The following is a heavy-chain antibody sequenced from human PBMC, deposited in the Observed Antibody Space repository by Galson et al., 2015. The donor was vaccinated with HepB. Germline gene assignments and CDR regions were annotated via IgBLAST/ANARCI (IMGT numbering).Heavy chain of an antibody. Sequence: SLRLSCAASGFTFSSYGMHWVRQAPGKGLEWVAVISYDGSNKYYADSVKGRFTISRDNSKNTLYLQMNSLRAEDTAVYYCAKDLSRRYSSGWYGYYYYYMDVWGKGTTVTVSS. CDR1: GFTFSSYG. J-gene: IGHJ6*03. CDR2: ISYDGSNK. CDR3: AKDLSRRYSSGWYGYYYYYMDV. V-gene: IGHV3-30*18. D-gene: IGHD6-19*01.